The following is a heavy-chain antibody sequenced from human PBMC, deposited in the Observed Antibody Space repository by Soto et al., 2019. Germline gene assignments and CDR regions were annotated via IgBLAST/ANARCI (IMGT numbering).Heavy chain of an antibody. CDR2: MNHNSGNT. J-gene: IGHJ4*02. CDR1: GGTFSSYA. CDR3: ARVLLPYIPKHYGSATGPHVVFDY. D-gene: IGHD3-22*01. V-gene: IGHV1-8*02. Sequence: ASVKVSCKASGGTFSSYASSWVRQAPGQGLEWMGWMNHNSGNTGYAQKFQGRVTMTRNTSISTAYMELSSLRSEDTAVYYCARVLLPYIPKHYGSATGPHVVFDYWGQGTRVTVSS.